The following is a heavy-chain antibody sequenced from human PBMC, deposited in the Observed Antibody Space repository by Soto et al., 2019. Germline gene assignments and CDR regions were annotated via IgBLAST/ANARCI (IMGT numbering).Heavy chain of an antibody. CDR1: GYTFTSYG. V-gene: IGHV1-18*01. J-gene: IGHJ4*02. Sequence: QVQLVQSGAEVKKPGASLRVSCKASGYTFTSYGITWVRQAPGQGLEWMGWISAHNGDTQYAQKFQGRVTMTTDTTTTTGYMELRSLTSDHPAIFYCAGGAEYSNPAAYWGQGTLVTGSS. CDR2: ISAHNGDT. D-gene: IGHD6-13*01. CDR3: AGGAEYSNPAAY.